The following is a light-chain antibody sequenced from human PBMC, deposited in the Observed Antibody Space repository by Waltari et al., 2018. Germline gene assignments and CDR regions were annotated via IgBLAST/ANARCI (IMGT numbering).Light chain of an antibody. CDR3: QQYYSTPPT. J-gene: IGKJ1*01. CDR2: SSS. CDR1: QSVLYSPNNNHC. Sequence: DIVMTQSPDSLALSLGERATINCKSSQSVLYSPNNNHCLAWYQRRPGQPPKLLIYSSSARESGVPDRFSGSGSETDFTLTISSLQAEDVAVYYCQQYYSTPPTFGQGTKVEIK. V-gene: IGKV4-1*01.